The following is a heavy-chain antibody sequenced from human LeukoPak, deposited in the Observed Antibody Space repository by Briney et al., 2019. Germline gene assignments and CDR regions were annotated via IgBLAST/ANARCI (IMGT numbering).Heavy chain of an antibody. Sequence: PSETLSLTCAVYGGSFSGYYGSWIRQAPGKGLEWIGEINHSGSTNYNPSLKSRVTMSVDTSKNQFSLHLSSVTAADTAVYYCARDGVSGGDYVWFDPWGQGTLVTVSS. D-gene: IGHD4-17*01. CDR3: ARDGVSGGDYVWFDP. J-gene: IGHJ5*02. CDR2: INHSGST. V-gene: IGHV4-34*01. CDR1: GGSFSGYY.